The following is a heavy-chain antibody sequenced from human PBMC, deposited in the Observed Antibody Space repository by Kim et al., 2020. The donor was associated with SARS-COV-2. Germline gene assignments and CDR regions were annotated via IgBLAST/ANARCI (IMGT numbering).Heavy chain of an antibody. CDR3: AKGVGSWPFDN. D-gene: IGHD6-13*01. V-gene: IGHV3-23*01. J-gene: IGHJ4*02. Sequence: TYNAHSVKGRFTIPRDNSKNTLYLKMNSLRAEDTAVYYCAKGVGSWPFDNWGQGTLVTVSS. CDR2: T.